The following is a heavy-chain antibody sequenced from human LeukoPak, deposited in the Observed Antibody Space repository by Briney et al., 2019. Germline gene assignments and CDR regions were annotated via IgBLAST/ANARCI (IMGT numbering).Heavy chain of an antibody. CDR3: ARDRDVFDI. V-gene: IGHV6-1*01. CDR2: TYYRSKCYN. J-gene: IGHJ3*02. CDR1: VGSVSNKSAA. Sequence: SQTLSLTFAISVGSVSNKSAAWNWLRQSPSRGLEWLGRTYYRSKCYNDYAVSVKSRITLNPDTSKNQFSLQLNSVTPEDTAVYYCARDRDVFDIWGQGTTVTVSS.